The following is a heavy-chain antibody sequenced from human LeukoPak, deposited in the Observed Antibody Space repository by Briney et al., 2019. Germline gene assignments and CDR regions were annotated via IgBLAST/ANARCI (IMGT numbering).Heavy chain of an antibody. D-gene: IGHD3/OR15-3a*01. CDR3: ARDLDRVRIPPNWFGP. J-gene: IGHJ5*02. CDR2: IRYDGSNT. CDR1: GFTFSTYG. V-gene: IGHV3-30*02. Sequence: PGGSLRLSCAASGFTFSTYGIHWVRQAPGKGLEWVALIRYDGSNTYYADSVRGRFTISRDNSKSTLYLQMNSLRAEDTAVYYCARDLDRVRIPPNWFGPWGQGTLVTVSS.